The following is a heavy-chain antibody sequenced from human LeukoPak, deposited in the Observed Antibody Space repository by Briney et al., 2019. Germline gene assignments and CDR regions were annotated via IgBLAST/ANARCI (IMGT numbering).Heavy chain of an antibody. J-gene: IGHJ4*02. CDR2: IYTSGST. CDR1: GGSISSGSYY. D-gene: IGHD4-23*01. V-gene: IGHV4-61*02. Sequence: SQTLSLTCTASGGSISSGSYYWSWIRQPAGQGLEWIVRIYTSGSTNYNPSLKSRVTISVDTSKNQFSLKLSSVTAADTAVYYCARDLDYGGTTGFDWGQGTLVTVSS. CDR3: ARDLDYGGTTGFD.